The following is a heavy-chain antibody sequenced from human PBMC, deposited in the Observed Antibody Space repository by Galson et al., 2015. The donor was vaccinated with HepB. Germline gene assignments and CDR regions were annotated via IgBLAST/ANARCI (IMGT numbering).Heavy chain of an antibody. J-gene: IGHJ4*02. CDR2: ISYDGTKT. Sequence: SLRLSCAASGFTFSSYGIHWVRQAPGKGLEWVALISYDGTKTYYADSVKGRFTISTDNSKNTLFLQMNSLRAEDTAVYYCAKPKFYGDYPPFDDWGQGTLVTVSS. CDR3: AKPKFYGDYPPFDD. D-gene: IGHD4-17*01. V-gene: IGHV3-30*18. CDR1: GFTFSSYG.